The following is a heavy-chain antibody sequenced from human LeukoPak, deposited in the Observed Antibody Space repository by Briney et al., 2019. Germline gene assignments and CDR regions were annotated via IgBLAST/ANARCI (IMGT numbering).Heavy chain of an antibody. CDR2: IISFFGAA. J-gene: IGHJ3*02. CDR1: GGTFNSSG. Sequence: SVKVSCKASGGTFNSSGISWVRQAPGQGLEWMGGIISFFGAAHYIQKFQGRLTITADESTSTAYMELSSLTSEDTAVYYCARGGIVVVPAALDAFDIWGQGTMVTVSS. D-gene: IGHD2-2*01. CDR3: ARGGIVVVPAALDAFDI. V-gene: IGHV1-69*13.